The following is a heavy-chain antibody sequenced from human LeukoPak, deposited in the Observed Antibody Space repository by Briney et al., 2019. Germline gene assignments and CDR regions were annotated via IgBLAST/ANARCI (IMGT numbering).Heavy chain of an antibody. CDR2: ISGSGGST. CDR3: AKLDIGSGHFDY. J-gene: IGHJ4*02. Sequence: AGGSLRLSCAASGFTFSSYAMSWVRQAPGKGLEWVSAISGSGGSTYYADSVKGRFTISRDNSKNTLYLQMNSLRAEDTAVYYCAKLDIGSGHFDYWGQGTLVTVSS. D-gene: IGHD5-12*01. CDR1: GFTFSSYA. V-gene: IGHV3-23*01.